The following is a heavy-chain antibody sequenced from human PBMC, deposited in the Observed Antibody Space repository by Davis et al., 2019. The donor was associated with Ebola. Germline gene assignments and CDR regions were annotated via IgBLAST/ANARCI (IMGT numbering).Heavy chain of an antibody. CDR3: ARAVQGVAATVPYYFYGMDV. Sequence: SETLSLTCTVSGGSISSYYWSWIRQPPGKGLEWIGYIYYSGSTNYNPSLKSRITISVDTSKSHFSLKLSSVTAADTAVYYCARAVQGVAATVPYYFYGMDVWGQGTTVTVSS. V-gene: IGHV4-59*01. J-gene: IGHJ6*02. D-gene: IGHD6-25*01. CDR2: IYYSGST. CDR1: GGSISSYY.